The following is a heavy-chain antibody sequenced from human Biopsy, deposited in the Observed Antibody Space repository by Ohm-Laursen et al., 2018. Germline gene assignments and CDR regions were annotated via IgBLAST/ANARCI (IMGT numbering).Heavy chain of an antibody. CDR3: AKGGLSSGPLAY. J-gene: IGHJ4*02. CDR2: ISAYNGNT. Sequence: ASVKVSCKTSGYTFSNYGINWVRQAPGQGLEWMGWISAYNGNTYSAQKVQGRVSMTTDTSTTTAYMELRSLRSDDTAVYFCAKGGLSSGPLAYWGQGTLVTVSS. V-gene: IGHV1-18*01. D-gene: IGHD6-19*01. CDR1: GYTFSNYG.